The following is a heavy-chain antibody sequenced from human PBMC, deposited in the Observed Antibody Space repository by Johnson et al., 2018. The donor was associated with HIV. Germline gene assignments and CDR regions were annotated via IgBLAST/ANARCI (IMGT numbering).Heavy chain of an antibody. Sequence: VQLMESGGGVVQPGRSLRLSCAASEFTFNTYAMHWVRQAPGKGLEWVAVISYDGSNKYYADSVKGRFTISRDNSKNTLYLQMNSLRTEDTAVYYCARGRWLRDAFDIWGQGTMVTVSS. CDR1: EFTFNTYA. J-gene: IGHJ3*02. CDR3: ARGRWLRDAFDI. D-gene: IGHD3-22*01. V-gene: IGHV3-30*04. CDR2: ISYDGSNK.